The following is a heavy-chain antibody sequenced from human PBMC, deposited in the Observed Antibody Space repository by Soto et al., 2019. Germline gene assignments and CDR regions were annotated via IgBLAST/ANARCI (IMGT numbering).Heavy chain of an antibody. D-gene: IGHD6-13*01. CDR2: ISYDGSNK. CDR3: AKDWAGAGTEYFQH. CDR1: GFTFSSYG. J-gene: IGHJ1*01. V-gene: IGHV3-30*18. Sequence: QVQLVESGGGVVQPGRSLRLSCAASGFTFSSYGMHWVRQAPGKGLEWVAVISYDGSNKYYADSVKGRFTISRDNSKNRLYLQMNSLIAEDTAVYYCAKDWAGAGTEYFQHWGQGTLVTVSS.